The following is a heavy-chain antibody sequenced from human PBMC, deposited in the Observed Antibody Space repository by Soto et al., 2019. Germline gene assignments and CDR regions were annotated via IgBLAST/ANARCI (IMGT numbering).Heavy chain of an antibody. CDR1: GFTFRSYA. CDR3: AREPVGPDWYFDL. V-gene: IGHV3-23*01. Sequence: DVQLLESGGGLVQPGGSLRLSCAASGFTFRSYAMSWVRQAPGKGLEWVSGISGRGISTHYADSVKGRFTVSRDNSKNAVYLQMNRLRAEDTAVYNCAREPVGPDWYFDLWGRGTLVTVSS. CDR2: ISGRGIST. J-gene: IGHJ2*01.